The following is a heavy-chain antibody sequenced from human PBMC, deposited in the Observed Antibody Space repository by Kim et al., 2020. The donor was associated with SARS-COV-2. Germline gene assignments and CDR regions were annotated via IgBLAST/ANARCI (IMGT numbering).Heavy chain of an antibody. CDR2: LQNDGSST. CDR3: ARGGVPYAFDI. V-gene: IGHV3-74*01. CDR1: GFTLSNFW. Sequence: GGSLRLSCAVSGFTLSNFWMHWVRQVPGKGLVWVSRLQNDGSSTAYPDSVRGRFIISRDNAKNTLYLQMNSLRVEDTAVYYCARGGVPYAFDIWGQGTMVTVSS. J-gene: IGHJ3*02. D-gene: IGHD3-16*01.